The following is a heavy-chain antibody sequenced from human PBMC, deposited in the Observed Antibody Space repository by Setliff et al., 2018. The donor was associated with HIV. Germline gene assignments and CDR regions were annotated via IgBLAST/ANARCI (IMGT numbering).Heavy chain of an antibody. CDR1: GGSINSDNYY. Sequence: SETLSLTCSVSGGSINSDNYYWGWNRQAPGKGLEWIGSIYYSGTTYYNPSLRGRVTISVDRSRNQFSLTLNSVTAADTATYYCASRGIVVVTMSMPDEFFVHWGHGTLVTVSS. V-gene: IGHV4-39*01. J-gene: IGHJ1*01. D-gene: IGHD2-21*02. CDR2: IYYSGTT. CDR3: ASRGIVVVTMSMPDEFFVH.